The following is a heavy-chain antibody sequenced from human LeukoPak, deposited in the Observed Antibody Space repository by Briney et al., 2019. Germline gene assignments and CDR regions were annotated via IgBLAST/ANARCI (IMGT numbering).Heavy chain of an antibody. V-gene: IGHV3-73*01. Sequence: GGSLRLSCAASGFTFSGSAMHWVRQASGKGLEWVGRIRGKANSYATAYAASVKGRFTISRDDSKNTAYLQMNSLKTEDTAVYYCTRRLYSSGWYEVGADDAFDIWGQGTMVTVSS. D-gene: IGHD6-19*01. CDR1: GFTFSGSA. CDR2: IRGKANSYAT. CDR3: TRRLYSSGWYEVGADDAFDI. J-gene: IGHJ3*02.